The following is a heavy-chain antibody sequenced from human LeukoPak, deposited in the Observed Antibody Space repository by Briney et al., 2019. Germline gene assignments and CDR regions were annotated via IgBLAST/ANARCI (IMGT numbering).Heavy chain of an antibody. D-gene: IGHD3-10*01. V-gene: IGHV1-3*01. CDR2: INAGNGNT. Sequence: ASVKVSCKASGYTFTSYAMHWVRQAPGQRLEWMGWINAGNGNTKYSQKFQGRVTITRDTSASTAYVELSSLRSEDTAVYYCARDLLTYYYGSGSPAYWGQGTLVTVSS. J-gene: IGHJ4*02. CDR3: ARDLLTYYYGSGSPAY. CDR1: GYTFTSYA.